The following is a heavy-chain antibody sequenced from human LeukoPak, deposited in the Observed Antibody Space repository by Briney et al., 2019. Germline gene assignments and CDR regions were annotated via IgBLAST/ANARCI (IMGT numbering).Heavy chain of an antibody. J-gene: IGHJ5*02. Sequence: GASVKVSCKASGYTFTSYYMHWVRQAPGQGLEWMGWINPNSGGTNYAQKFQGRVTMTRDTSISTAYMELSRLRSDDTAVYYCARPAYCSGGSCYYRVNWFDPWGQGTLVTVSS. V-gene: IGHV1-2*02. CDR2: INPNSGGT. CDR3: ARPAYCSGGSCYYRVNWFDP. D-gene: IGHD2-15*01. CDR1: GYTFTSYY.